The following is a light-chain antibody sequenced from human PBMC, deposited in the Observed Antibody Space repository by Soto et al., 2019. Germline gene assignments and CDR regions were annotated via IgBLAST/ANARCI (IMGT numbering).Light chain of an antibody. V-gene: IGLV2-14*01. J-gene: IGLJ1*01. CDR1: SSDVGGYNY. Sequence: QSALTQPASVSGSPGQSITISCTGTSSDVGGYNYVSWYQQHPGKAPKLMIYEVSNRPSGVSNRFSGSKSANTASLTISGLQAEDEADYYCSSYAGSSYYVFGSGTKVTVL. CDR3: SSYAGSSYYV. CDR2: EVS.